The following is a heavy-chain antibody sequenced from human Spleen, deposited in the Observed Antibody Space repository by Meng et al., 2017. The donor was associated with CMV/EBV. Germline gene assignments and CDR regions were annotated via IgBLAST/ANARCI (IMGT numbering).Heavy chain of an antibody. Sequence: GGSLRLSCAASGFTFNNYAMSWVSQAPGKGLAWGSTISSSGGRTSYADSVKGRFTISRDDSKNTLYLQMNSLRAEDTAVYYCAKHSETGTHGYLDYWGQGTLVTVSS. V-gene: IGHV3-23*01. CDR1: GFTFNNYA. D-gene: IGHD1-1*01. CDR2: ISSSGGRT. CDR3: AKHSETGTHGYLDY. J-gene: IGHJ4*02.